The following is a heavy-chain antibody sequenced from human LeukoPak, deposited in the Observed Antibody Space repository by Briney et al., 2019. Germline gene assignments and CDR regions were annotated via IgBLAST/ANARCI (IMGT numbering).Heavy chain of an antibody. V-gene: IGHV1-24*01. CDR3: ATELTGTTARGDFDY. CDR1: GYTLTELS. CDR2: FDPEDGET. J-gene: IGHJ4*02. Sequence: ASVKVSCKVSGYTLTELSMHWVRQAPGKGLEWMGGFDPEDGETIHAQKFQGRVTMTEDTSTDTAYMELSSLRSEDTAVYYCATELTGTTARGDFDYWGQGTLVTVSS. D-gene: IGHD1-1*01.